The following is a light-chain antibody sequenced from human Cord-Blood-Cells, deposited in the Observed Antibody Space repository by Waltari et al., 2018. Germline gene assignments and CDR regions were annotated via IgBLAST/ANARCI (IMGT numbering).Light chain of an antibody. CDR2: WAS. CDR3: QQYYSTPYT. CDR1: QSVLYSANNKNY. V-gene: IGKV4-1*01. J-gene: IGKJ2*01. Sequence: DIVMTQSPDSLAVSLGERATINCKPSQSVLYSANNKNYLAWYQQEPGQPPKLLIYWASTRESGVPDRFSGSGSGTDFTLTISSLQAEDVAVYYCQQYYSTPYTFGQGTKLEIK.